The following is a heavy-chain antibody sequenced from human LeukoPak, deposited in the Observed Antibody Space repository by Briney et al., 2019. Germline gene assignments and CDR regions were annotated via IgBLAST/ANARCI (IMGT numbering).Heavy chain of an antibody. V-gene: IGHV3-48*01. Sequence: GGSLRLSCAASGFTFSNYNMNWVRQAPGKGLEWVSYIRSGSSTIYYADYVKGRFTISRDDAKNSLYLHMNSVRGEDTAVYCCSSVMTTVRNFGGVGCHFDYWGQGTLVTVSS. CDR2: IRSGSSTI. CDR3: SSVMTTVRNFGGVGCHFDY. J-gene: IGHJ4*02. D-gene: IGHD4-17*01. CDR1: GFTFSNYN.